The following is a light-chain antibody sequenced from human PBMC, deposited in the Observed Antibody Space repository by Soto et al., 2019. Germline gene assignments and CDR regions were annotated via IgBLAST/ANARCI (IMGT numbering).Light chain of an antibody. CDR3: QTWDSSTGV. Sequence: SYELTQPPSVSVSPGQTASITCSGDELVDKYVCWYQQKPGQSPVMVIYEDRKRPSGIPERFSGYNSGNTATLTISGTQTMDEADYYCQTWDSSTGVFGTGTKLTVL. J-gene: IGLJ1*01. CDR2: EDR. CDR1: ELVDKY. V-gene: IGLV3-1*01.